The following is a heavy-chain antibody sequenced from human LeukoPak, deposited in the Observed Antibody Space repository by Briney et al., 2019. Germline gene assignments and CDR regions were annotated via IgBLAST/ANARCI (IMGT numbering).Heavy chain of an antibody. V-gene: IGHV3-23*01. Sequence: PGGSLRLSCAASGFTFSSYAMSGVRQAPGEGLEWGSAISGSGGSTYYADSAKGRFTISTDNSKNTLYLQMNSLRAEDTAVYYCAKAKPGIAAAGKGDYWRQGTLVTVSS. CDR2: ISGSGGST. CDR3: AKAKPGIAAAGKGDY. J-gene: IGHJ4*02. CDR1: GFTFSSYA. D-gene: IGHD6-13*01.